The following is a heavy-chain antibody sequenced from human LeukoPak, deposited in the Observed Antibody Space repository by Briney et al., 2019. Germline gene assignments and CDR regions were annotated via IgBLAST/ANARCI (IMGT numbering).Heavy chain of an antibody. CDR3: AKSGPNSSGWFSDY. D-gene: IGHD6-19*01. CDR2: ISYDGSNK. Sequence: GGSLRLSCAASGFTFSSYAMHWARQAPGKGLEWEAVISYDGSNKYYAHSVKGRFTISRDNSKSALYLQMNSLRAEDTAVYYCAKSGPNSSGWFSDYWGQGTLVTVSS. CDR1: GFTFSSYA. V-gene: IGHV3-30*04. J-gene: IGHJ4*02.